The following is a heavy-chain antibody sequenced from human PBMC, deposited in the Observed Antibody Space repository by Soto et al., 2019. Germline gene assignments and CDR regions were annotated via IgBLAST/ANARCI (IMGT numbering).Heavy chain of an antibody. CDR3: ARTRVSSGYYPRGYFQH. D-gene: IGHD3-22*01. J-gene: IGHJ1*01. Sequence: AGGSLRLSCAASGFTFSSYWMSWVRQAPGKGLEWVANIKQDGSEKYYVDSVKGRFTISRDNAKNSLYLQMNSLRAEDTAVYYCARTRVSSGYYPRGYFQHWGQGTLVTVSS. CDR1: GFTFSSYW. CDR2: IKQDGSEK. V-gene: IGHV3-7*01.